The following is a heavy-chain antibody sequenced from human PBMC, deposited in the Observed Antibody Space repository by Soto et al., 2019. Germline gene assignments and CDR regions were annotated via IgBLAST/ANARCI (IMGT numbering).Heavy chain of an antibody. CDR1: GYTFTNSD. CDR3: ARRPHCSGGICYYGLDN. CDR2: MNPVSGHA. Sequence: QVQLVQSGAEVKKPGASVKVSCKASGYTFTNSDINWVRQAPGQGLEWMGWMNPVSGHAAYAQKFQGRVTLTTSTSTPTLYMEMRSLGSEDTAVYYCARRPHCSGGICYYGLDNWGKVTLVNVAS. J-gene: IGHJ4*02. D-gene: IGHD2-15*01. V-gene: IGHV1-8*01.